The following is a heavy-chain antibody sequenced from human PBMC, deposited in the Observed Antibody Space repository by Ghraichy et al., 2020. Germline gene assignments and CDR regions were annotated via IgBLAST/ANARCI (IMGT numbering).Heavy chain of an antibody. Sequence: SVKVSCKASGGTFSSYAISWVRQAPGQGLEWMGGIIPIFGTANYAQKFQGRVTITADESTSTAYMELSSLRSEDTAVYYCARDPVWGGAAAADYWGQGTLVTVSS. J-gene: IGHJ4*02. V-gene: IGHV1-69*13. D-gene: IGHD6-13*01. CDR3: ARDPVWGGAAAADY. CDR1: GGTFSSYA. CDR2: IIPIFGTA.